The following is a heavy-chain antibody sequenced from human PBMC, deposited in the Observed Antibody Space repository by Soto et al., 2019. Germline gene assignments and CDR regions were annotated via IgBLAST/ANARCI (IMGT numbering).Heavy chain of an antibody. J-gene: IGHJ4*01. CDR1: GYTLNELS. Sequence: GASVKVSCKVSGYTLNELSMHWVRQAPGKRLEWMGGFDPEDGETIYAQKFQGRVTMTEDTSTDTAYMELSSLRSEDTAVYYCATDPLYGGNDDYWGQGTLVTVSS. CDR3: ATDPLYGGNDDY. CDR2: FDPEDGET. D-gene: IGHD4-17*01. V-gene: IGHV1-24*01.